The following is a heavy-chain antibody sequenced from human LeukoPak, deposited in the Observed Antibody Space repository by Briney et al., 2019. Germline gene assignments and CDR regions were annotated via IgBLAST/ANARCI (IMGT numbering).Heavy chain of an antibody. J-gene: IGHJ3*02. V-gene: IGHV3-33*01. D-gene: IGHD3-3*01. CDR3: AREYYDFWSGYDPDAFDI. Sequence: QPGGSLGLSCAASGFTFSSYGMHWVRQAPGKGLEWVAVIWYDGSNKYYADSVKGRFTISRDNSKNTLYLQMNSLRAEDKAVYYCAREYYDFWSGYDPDAFDIWGQGTMVTVSS. CDR1: GFTFSSYG. CDR2: IWYDGSNK.